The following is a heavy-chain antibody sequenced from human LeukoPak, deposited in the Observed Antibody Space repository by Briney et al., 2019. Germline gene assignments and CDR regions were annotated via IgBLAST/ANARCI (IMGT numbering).Heavy chain of an antibody. V-gene: IGHV3-23*01. CDR1: GFTFSSYA. J-gene: IGHJ4*02. Sequence: PGGSLRLSCAASGFTFSSYAMSWVRQAPGKGLEWVSAISGRGGSTYYADSVKGRFTISRDNSENTLYLQMNSLRAEDTAVYYCAKFGDSSGFSVYFAYWGQGTMVTVSS. D-gene: IGHD6-19*01. CDR2: ISGRGGST. CDR3: AKFGDSSGFSVYFAY.